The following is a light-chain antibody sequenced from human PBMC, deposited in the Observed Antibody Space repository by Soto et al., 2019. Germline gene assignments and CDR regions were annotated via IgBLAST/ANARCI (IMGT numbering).Light chain of an antibody. CDR1: QSISSY. V-gene: IGKV1-39*01. CDR3: HQSYSPPRT. CDR2: TAS. J-gene: IGKJ1*01. Sequence: DIQMTQSPSSLSASVGDRVTITCRASQSISSYLNWYQQKPGKSPKLLIYTASSLQSGVPSRFSGSGSGTYFTLTISSLQTEDFATYYCHQSYSPPRTFGQGNTVPIK.